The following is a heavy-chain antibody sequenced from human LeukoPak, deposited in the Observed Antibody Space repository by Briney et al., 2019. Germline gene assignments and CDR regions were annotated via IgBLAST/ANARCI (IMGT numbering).Heavy chain of an antibody. CDR1: GCTFSSYA. Sequence: ASVKVSCKASGCTFSSYAISWVRQAPGQGLEWMGRIIPILGIANYAQKFQGRVTITSDKSTSTAYMELSSLSCEETAVYYCARAYDSSGYLGYYYYGMDVWGQGTTVTVSS. CDR2: IIPILGIA. CDR3: ARAYDSSGYLGYYYYGMDV. V-gene: IGHV1-69*04. D-gene: IGHD3-22*01. J-gene: IGHJ6*02.